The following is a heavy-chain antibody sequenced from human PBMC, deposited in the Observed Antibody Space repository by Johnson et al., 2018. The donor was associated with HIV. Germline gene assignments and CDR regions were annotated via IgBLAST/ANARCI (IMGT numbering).Heavy chain of an antibody. CDR3: AAIFIMVADLGDDAFDI. Sequence: QLQLVESGGGVVQPGRSVRLSCAASGLSFSSYGMEWVRQAPGKGLEWVAVIWSDGSNKHYADSVRGRFTISRDNSKNTLYLQMNSLRAEDTAVYYCAAIFIMVADLGDDAFDIWGQGTMVTVSP. D-gene: IGHD2-15*01. V-gene: IGHV3-33*01. CDR2: IWSDGSNK. CDR1: GLSFSSYG. J-gene: IGHJ3*02.